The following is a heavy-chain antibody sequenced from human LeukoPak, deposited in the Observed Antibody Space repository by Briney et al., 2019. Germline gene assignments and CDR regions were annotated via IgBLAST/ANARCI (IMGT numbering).Heavy chain of an antibody. J-gene: IGHJ3*02. CDR1: GFTFSSYA. CDR3: AKDHEAGLGTALGAFDI. Sequence: GGSLRLSCAASGFTFSSYAMSWVRQAPGKGLEWVSAISGSGGSTYYADSVKGRFTISRDNSKNTLYLQMNSLRAEDTAVYYCAKDHEAGLGTALGAFDIWGQGTMVTVSS. V-gene: IGHV3-23*01. D-gene: IGHD7-27*01. CDR2: ISGSGGST.